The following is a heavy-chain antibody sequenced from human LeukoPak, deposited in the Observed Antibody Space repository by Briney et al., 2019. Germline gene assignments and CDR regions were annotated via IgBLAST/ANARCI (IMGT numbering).Heavy chain of an antibody. CDR2: IKSKTDGGTT. Sequence: GGSLRLSCAASGFTFSNAWMSWVRQAPGKGLEWVGRIKSKTDGGTTDYAAPVKGRFTISRDDSKNTLYLQMNSLKTEDTAVYYCATAVAGTHFDYWGQGTLVTVSS. V-gene: IGHV3-15*01. J-gene: IGHJ4*02. CDR1: GFTFSNAW. CDR3: ATAVAGTHFDY. D-gene: IGHD6-19*01.